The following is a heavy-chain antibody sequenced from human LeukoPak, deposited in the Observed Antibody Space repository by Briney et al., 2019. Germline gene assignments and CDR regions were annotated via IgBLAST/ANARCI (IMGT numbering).Heavy chain of an antibody. Sequence: PSETLSLTCTVSGGSISSSSYYWGWIRQPPGKGLEWIGSIYYSGSTYYNPSLKSRVTISVDTSKNQFSLKLSSVTAADTAVYYCASRPSFYYYGSGRHFDYWGQGTLVTVSS. D-gene: IGHD3-10*01. CDR3: ASRPSFYYYGSGRHFDY. CDR2: IYYSGST. V-gene: IGHV4-39*01. CDR1: GGSISSSSYY. J-gene: IGHJ4*02.